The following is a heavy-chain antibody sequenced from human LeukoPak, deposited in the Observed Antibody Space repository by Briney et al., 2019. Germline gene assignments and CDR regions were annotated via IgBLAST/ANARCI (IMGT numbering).Heavy chain of an antibody. CDR3: ARHFLEWTVHLSDP. D-gene: IGHD3-3*01. CDR2: IIPIFGTA. CDR1: GGTFSSYA. Sequence: SVKVSCKASGGTFSSYAISWVRQAPGQGLEWMGGIIPIFGTANYAQKFQGRVTITADESTSTAYMELSSLRSEDTAVYYCARHFLEWTVHLSDPWGQGTLVTVSS. V-gene: IGHV1-69*01. J-gene: IGHJ5*02.